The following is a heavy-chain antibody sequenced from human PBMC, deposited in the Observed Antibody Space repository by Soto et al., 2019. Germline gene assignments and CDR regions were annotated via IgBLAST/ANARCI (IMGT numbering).Heavy chain of an antibody. D-gene: IGHD3-10*01. V-gene: IGHV4-31*03. Sequence: QVQLQESGPGLVKPSQPLSLTCTVSGGSISSGGYYWSWIRQHPGKGLEWIGYIYYSGSTYYNPSLKSRVTISVDTSKNQFSLKLSSVTAADTAVYYCARTMVRGVARFDPWGQGTLVTVSS. CDR2: IYYSGST. J-gene: IGHJ5*02. CDR3: ARTMVRGVARFDP. CDR1: GGSISSGGYY.